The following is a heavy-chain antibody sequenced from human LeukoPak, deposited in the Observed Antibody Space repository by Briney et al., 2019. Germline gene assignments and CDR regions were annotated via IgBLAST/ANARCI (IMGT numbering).Heavy chain of an antibody. V-gene: IGHV4-38-2*01. Sequence: PSETLSLTCAVSGYSISSGYYWGWIRQPPGKGLEWIGSIYHSGSTYYNPSLKSRVTISVDTSKNQFSLKLSSVTAADTAVYYCASTYCSSTSCYGWTLIDYWGQGTLVTVSS. CDR1: GYSISSGYY. D-gene: IGHD2-2*01. J-gene: IGHJ4*02. CDR3: ASTYCSSTSCYGWTLIDY. CDR2: IYHSGST.